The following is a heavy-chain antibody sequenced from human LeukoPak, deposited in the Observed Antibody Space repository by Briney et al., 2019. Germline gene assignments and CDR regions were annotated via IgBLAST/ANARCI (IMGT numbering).Heavy chain of an antibody. D-gene: IGHD3-10*01. CDR2: IYYSGST. CDR3: ARLLSGYYYGSGSTGDY. J-gene: IGHJ4*02. CDR1: GGSISSTTYY. V-gene: IGHV4-61*05. Sequence: PSETLSLTCTVSGGSISSTTYYWGWIRQPPGKGLEWIGYIYYSGSTNYTPSLKSRVTISVDTSKNQFSLKLSSVTAADTAVYYCARLLSGYYYGSGSTGDYWGQGTLVTVSS.